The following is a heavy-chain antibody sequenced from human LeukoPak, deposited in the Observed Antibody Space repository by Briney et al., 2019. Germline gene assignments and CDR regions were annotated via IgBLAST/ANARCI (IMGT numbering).Heavy chain of an antibody. V-gene: IGHV3-23*01. CDR2: ISGSGGST. J-gene: IGHJ5*02. Sequence: GGSLRLSCAASGFTFRSYAMSWVRQAPGKGLEWVSAISGSGGSTYYADSVKGRFTISRDNSKNTLYLQMNSLRAEDTAVYYCAKVAPTCSSTSCYLNWFDPWGQGTLVTVSS. CDR1: GFTFRSYA. D-gene: IGHD2-2*01. CDR3: AKVAPTCSSTSCYLNWFDP.